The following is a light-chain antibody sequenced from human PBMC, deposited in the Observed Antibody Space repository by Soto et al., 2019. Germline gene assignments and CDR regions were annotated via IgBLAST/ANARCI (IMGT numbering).Light chain of an antibody. V-gene: IGKV1-8*01. J-gene: IGKJ3*01. CDR3: QQDYSYPLT. Sequence: AIRMTQSPSSFSASTGDRVTITCRARQGISSYLAWYQQKPGKAPKLLIYAASTLQSGVPSRFSGSGSGTDFTLTISCLQSEDFATYYCQQDYSYPLTFGPGTKVDIK. CDR1: QGISSY. CDR2: AAS.